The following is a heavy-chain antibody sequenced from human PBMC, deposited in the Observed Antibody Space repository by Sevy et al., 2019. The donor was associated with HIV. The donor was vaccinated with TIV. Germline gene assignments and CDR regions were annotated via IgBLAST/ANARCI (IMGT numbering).Heavy chain of an antibody. V-gene: IGHV4-30-4*01. CDR3: ARGVASSGAYKFDY. D-gene: IGHD6-13*01. J-gene: IGHJ4*02. Sequence: SETLSLTCTVSGGSVGNDDYYWSWIRQPPGKGLEWIGYIFCSGSTYYNPSLKSRGSISVDTSKNHFSLRLRSVTAADTAVYYCARGVASSGAYKFDYWGPGTLVTVSS. CDR2: IFCSGST. CDR1: GGSVGNDDYY.